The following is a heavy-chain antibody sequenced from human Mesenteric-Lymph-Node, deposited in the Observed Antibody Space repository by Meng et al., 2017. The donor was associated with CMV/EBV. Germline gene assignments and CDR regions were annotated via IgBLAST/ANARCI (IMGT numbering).Heavy chain of an antibody. CDR3: ARADSSSWYQWSY. Sequence: GSLRLSCAVYGGSFSGYYWSWIRQPPGKGLEWIGEINHSGSTNYNPSLKSRVTISVDTSKNQFSLKLSSVTAADTAVYYCARADSSSWYQWSYWGQGTLVTVSS. J-gene: IGHJ4*02. D-gene: IGHD6-13*01. CDR1: GGSFSGYY. V-gene: IGHV4-34*01. CDR2: INHSGST.